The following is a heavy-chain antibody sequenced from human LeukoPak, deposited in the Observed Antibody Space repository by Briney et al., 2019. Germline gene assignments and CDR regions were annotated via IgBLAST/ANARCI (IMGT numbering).Heavy chain of an antibody. V-gene: IGHV4-34*01. CDR3: ARGVPTRLYYYYYGMDV. CDR2: INHSGST. CDR1: GGSFSGYY. Sequence: SETLSLTCAVYGGSFSGYYWSWIRQPPGKGLEWIGEINHSGSTNYNPSLKSRVTISVDTSKNQFSLKPSSVTAADTAVYYCARGVPTRLYYYYYGMDVWGKGTTVTVSS. J-gene: IGHJ6*04. D-gene: IGHD3-22*01.